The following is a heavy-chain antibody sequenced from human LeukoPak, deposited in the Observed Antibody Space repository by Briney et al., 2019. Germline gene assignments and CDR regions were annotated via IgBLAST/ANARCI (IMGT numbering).Heavy chain of an antibody. CDR1: GGSISSSSYY. Sequence: SETLSLTCTVSGGSISSSSYYWGWIRQPPGKGLEWIGYIYYSGSTNYNPSLKSRVTISVDTSKNQFSLKLSSVTAADTAVYYCARGHYYMDVWGKGTTVTVSS. CDR2: IYYSGST. J-gene: IGHJ6*03. CDR3: ARGHYYMDV. V-gene: IGHV4-61*05.